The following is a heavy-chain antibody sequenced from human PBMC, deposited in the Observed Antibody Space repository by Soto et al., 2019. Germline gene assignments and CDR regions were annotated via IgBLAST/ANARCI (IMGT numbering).Heavy chain of an antibody. D-gene: IGHD5-12*01. CDR1: GFTFNNFA. V-gene: IGHV3-30*14. CDR2: ISYDGTYK. CDR3: ANEVDVAFSSLQYGMDV. Sequence: WGSLRLSCAASGFTFNNFAIRFVRHSPFKWLEWVAFISYDGTYKYYADSVRGRFTVYRDNSKSTLFLQMNSLKFEDTAVYVCANEVDVAFSSLQYGMDVWGQGTTVTVSS. J-gene: IGHJ6*02.